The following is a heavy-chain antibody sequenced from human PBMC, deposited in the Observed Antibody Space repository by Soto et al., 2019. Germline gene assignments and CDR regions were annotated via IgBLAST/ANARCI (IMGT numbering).Heavy chain of an antibody. CDR1: GFTFSSFA. Sequence: GGSLRLSCAASGFTFSSFAMHWFRQAPGKGLEWVAVISYDGGNKYHAHSVRGRFTISRDNSKNTLYLQMNSLRGEDTAVYYCARGASGYDPTDCWGQGTLVTVSS. CDR2: ISYDGGNK. V-gene: IGHV3-30-3*01. D-gene: IGHD5-12*01. J-gene: IGHJ4*02. CDR3: ARGASGYDPTDC.